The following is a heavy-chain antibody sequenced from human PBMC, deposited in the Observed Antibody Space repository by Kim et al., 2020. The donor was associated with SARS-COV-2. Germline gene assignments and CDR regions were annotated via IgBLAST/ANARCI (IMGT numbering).Heavy chain of an antibody. CDR3: AKDLASRGSSAVYYYYGMDV. D-gene: IGHD6-6*01. J-gene: IGHJ6*02. V-gene: IGHV3-23*01. Sequence: RFTISRDNSKNTLYLQMTSLRAEDTAVYYCAKDLASRGSSAVYYYYGMDVWGQGTTVTVSS.